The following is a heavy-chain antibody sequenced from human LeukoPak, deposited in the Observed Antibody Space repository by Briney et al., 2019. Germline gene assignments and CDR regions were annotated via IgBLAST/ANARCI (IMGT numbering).Heavy chain of an antibody. CDR3: AKGSSGYFVDL. V-gene: IGHV3-23*01. J-gene: IGHJ5*02. Sequence: GGSLRHSCAAPGFIFNNYSQIRVCEALGKGLEWVSAISNDGGGTNYADFVKGRFTISRDNSKNTLILQMNSLRAEDTALYYCAKGSSGYFVDLWGQGTLVTVSS. CDR1: GFIFNNYS. CDR2: ISNDGGGT. D-gene: IGHD3-22*01.